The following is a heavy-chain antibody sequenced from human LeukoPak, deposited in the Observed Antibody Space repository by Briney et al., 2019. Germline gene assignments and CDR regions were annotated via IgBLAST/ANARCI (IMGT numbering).Heavy chain of an antibody. J-gene: IGHJ4*02. D-gene: IGHD2-21*01. CDR3: ARHYSAGTYPLDY. V-gene: IGHV4-59*08. Sequence: SQTLSLTCTVSGASISIYYWSWFRQPPGKRLEWISYIHYSGSTNYNPPLKSRVKISVDTSKIQFSLKLSSVTAADTAVYYCARHYSAGTYPLDYWGQGTLVTVSS. CDR1: GASISIYY. CDR2: IHYSGST.